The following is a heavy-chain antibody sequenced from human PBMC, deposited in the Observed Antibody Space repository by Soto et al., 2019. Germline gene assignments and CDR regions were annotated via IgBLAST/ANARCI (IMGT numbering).Heavy chain of an antibody. CDR1: GYTFTSYY. CDR3: ARVFRDYDILTGYQIGY. V-gene: IGHV1-46*03. J-gene: IGHJ4*02. Sequence: ASVKVSCKASGYTFTSYYMHWARQAPGQGLEWMGIINPSGGSTSYAQKFQGRVTMTRDTSTSTVYMELSSLRSEDTAVYYCARVFRDYDILTGYQIGYWGQGTLVTVSS. D-gene: IGHD3-9*01. CDR2: INPSGGST.